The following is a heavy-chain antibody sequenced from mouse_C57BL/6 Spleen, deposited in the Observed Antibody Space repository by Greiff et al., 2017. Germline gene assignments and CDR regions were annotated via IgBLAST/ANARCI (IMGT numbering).Heavy chain of an antibody. CDR2: IWSGGST. CDR3: ARNNYDYAMDY. V-gene: IGHV2-2*01. Sequence: VQLQESGPGLVQPSQRLSIPRTVSGFSLTSYGVHWVRQSPGKGLEWLGVIWSGGSTDYTAAFISRLSISKDNSKSQVFFTMNSLQADDTAIYYCARNNYDYAMDYWGQGTSVTVSS. CDR1: GFSLTSYG. J-gene: IGHJ4*01. D-gene: IGHD2-1*01.